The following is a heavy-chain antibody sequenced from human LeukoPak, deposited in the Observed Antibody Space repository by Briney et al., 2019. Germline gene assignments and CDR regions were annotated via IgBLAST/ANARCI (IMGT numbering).Heavy chain of an antibody. CDR3: AKRTVAFDY. CDR1: GFTFSSYA. V-gene: IGHV3-23*01. CDR2: ISSDNT. J-gene: IGHJ4*02. Sequence: GGSLRLSCAASGFTFSSYAMSWVRQAPGKGLEWVSAISSDNTYHADSVKGRFTISRDNSKSTLYLQMNSLRAEDTAIYYCAKRTVAFDYWGQGTLVTVSS. D-gene: IGHD3/OR15-3a*01.